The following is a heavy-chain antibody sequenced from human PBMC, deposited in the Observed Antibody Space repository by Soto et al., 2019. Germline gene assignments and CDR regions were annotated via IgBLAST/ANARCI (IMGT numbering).Heavy chain of an antibody. V-gene: IGHV3-30-3*01. Sequence: GGSLRLSCAASGFTFSSYAMHWVRQAPGKGLEWVAVISYDGSNKYYADSVKGRFTISRDNSKNTLYLQMNSLRDEDTAVYYCAREAGTWHLPLNWFDPWGQGTLVTVSS. J-gene: IGHJ5*02. CDR3: AREAGTWHLPLNWFDP. D-gene: IGHD6-19*01. CDR1: GFTFSSYA. CDR2: ISYDGSNK.